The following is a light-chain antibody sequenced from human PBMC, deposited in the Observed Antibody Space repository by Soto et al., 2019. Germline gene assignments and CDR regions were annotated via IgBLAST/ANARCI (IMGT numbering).Light chain of an antibody. J-gene: IGLJ2*01. CDR2: GNS. Sequence: SVLTQPPSVSGAPGQRVTISCTGSSSNIGAGYDVHWYQQLPGTAPKLLIYGNSNRPSGVPDRFSGSKSGTSASLAITGLQAEDGADYYCQSYDSSRVVFGGGTKVTVL. CDR3: QSYDSSRVV. V-gene: IGLV1-40*01. CDR1: SSNIGAGYD.